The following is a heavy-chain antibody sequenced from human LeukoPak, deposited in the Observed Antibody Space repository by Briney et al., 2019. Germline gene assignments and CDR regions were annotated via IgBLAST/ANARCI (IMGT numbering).Heavy chain of an antibody. CDR3: ARADRSGSYYED. CDR1: GFTFSSYS. D-gene: IGHD3-10*01. CDR2: ISSSSSYI. V-gene: IGHV3-21*01. Sequence: GGSLRLSCAASGFTFSSYSMNWVRQAPGKGLEWVSSISSSSSYIYYADSVKGRFTISRDNAKNSLYLQMNSLRAEDTAVYYCARADRSGSYYEDRGQGALVTVSS. J-gene: IGHJ4*02.